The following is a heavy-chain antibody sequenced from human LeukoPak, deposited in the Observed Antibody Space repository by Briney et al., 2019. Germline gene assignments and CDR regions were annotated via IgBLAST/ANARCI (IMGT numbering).Heavy chain of an antibody. D-gene: IGHD3-22*01. J-gene: IGHJ4*02. V-gene: IGHV3-30*02. Sequence: GGSLRLSCAASGFTFSSYGMHWVRQAPGKGLEWVAFIRYDGSNKYYADSVKGRFPISRDNSKNTLYLQMNSLRAEDTAVYYCAKAPGSSSGYYYNWGQGTLVTVSS. CDR3: AKAPGSSSGYYYN. CDR1: GFTFSSYG. CDR2: IRYDGSNK.